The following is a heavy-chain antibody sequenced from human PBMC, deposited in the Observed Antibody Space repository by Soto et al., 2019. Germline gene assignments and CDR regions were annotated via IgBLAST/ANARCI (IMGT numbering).Heavy chain of an antibody. Sequence: EEQLVQSWGGLVQPGGSLRLSCAASGFSFSSYDLFWVRQAPGKGLEYVSAVSRNGINTYYANSVKGRFTISRDNSKNIMYLQMGTLRAEDMAVYYCAITYYDFDVWGKGTTVIGSS. V-gene: IGHV3-64*01. CDR3: AITYYDFDV. CDR2: VSRNGINT. D-gene: IGHD3-3*01. J-gene: IGHJ6*04. CDR1: GFSFSSYD.